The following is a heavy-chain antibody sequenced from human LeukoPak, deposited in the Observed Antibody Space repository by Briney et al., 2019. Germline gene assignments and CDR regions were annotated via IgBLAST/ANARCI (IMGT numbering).Heavy chain of an antibody. CDR2: INPSCGST. J-gene: IGHJ4*02. D-gene: IGHD6-6*01. CDR1: GYTFTSHY. CDR3: ARAYSSSSPFDY. V-gene: IGHV1-46*01. Sequence: ASVKVSCKASGYTFTSHYMHWVRQAPGQGLEWMGMINPSCGSTSYAQKFQGRVTMTRDTSTSTVYLELSSLRSEDTAVYYCARAYSSSSPFDYWGQGTLVTVSS.